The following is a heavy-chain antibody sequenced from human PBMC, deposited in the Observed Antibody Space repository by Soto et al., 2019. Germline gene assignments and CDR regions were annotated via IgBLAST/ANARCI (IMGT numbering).Heavy chain of an antibody. CDR1: GFTFTSSA. Sequence: ASVKVSCKASGFTFTSSAVQWVRQARGQRLEWIGWIVVGSGNTNYAQKFQERVTITRDMSTSTAYMELSSLRSEDTAVYYCAAGPRSSGYYVSFDYWGQGTLVTVSS. CDR3: AAGPRSSGYYVSFDY. V-gene: IGHV1-58*01. D-gene: IGHD3-22*01. CDR2: IVVGSGNT. J-gene: IGHJ4*02.